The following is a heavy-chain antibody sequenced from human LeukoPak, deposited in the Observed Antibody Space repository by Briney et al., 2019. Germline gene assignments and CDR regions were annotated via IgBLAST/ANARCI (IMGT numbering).Heavy chain of an antibody. CDR2: ISSSSSYI. Sequence: PGGSLRLSCAASGFTFSSYSMNWVRQAPGKGLEWVSSISSSSSYIYYADSVKGRFTISRDNAKNSLYLQMNSLRAEDTAVYYCARTLEYSSSSEDWFDPWGQGTLVTVSS. V-gene: IGHV3-21*01. CDR1: GFTFSSYS. J-gene: IGHJ5*02. D-gene: IGHD6-6*01. CDR3: ARTLEYSSSSEDWFDP.